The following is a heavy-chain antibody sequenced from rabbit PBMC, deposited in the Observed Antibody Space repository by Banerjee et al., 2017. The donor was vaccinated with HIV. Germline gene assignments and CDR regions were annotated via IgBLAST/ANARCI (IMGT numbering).Heavy chain of an antibody. V-gene: IGHV1S45*01. CDR2: ISTDDGST. J-gene: IGHJ6*01. D-gene: IGHD8-1*01. CDR3: VRESYAGSSDL. Sequence: KPEGSLTLTCTASGFSFSGNYWIWWVRQAPGKGLEWIGCISTDDGSTYYASWVNGRFSISKTSSTTVTLKMTSLTAADTATYFCVRESYAGSSDLWGPGTLVTVS. CDR1: GFSFSGNYW.